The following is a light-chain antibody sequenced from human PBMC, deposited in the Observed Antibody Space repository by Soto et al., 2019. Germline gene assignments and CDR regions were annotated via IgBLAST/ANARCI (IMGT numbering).Light chain of an antibody. Sequence: EIVLTQSPATLSLSPGETATLSCRASQSVSTYLAWYQQKPGQAPRLLIYDASNRATGLPARFSGSGSGTDFTLTISSLEPEDFAVYYCQQRSNWPPYTFGQGTKLEIK. CDR2: DAS. V-gene: IGKV3-11*01. J-gene: IGKJ2*01. CDR3: QQRSNWPPYT. CDR1: QSVSTY.